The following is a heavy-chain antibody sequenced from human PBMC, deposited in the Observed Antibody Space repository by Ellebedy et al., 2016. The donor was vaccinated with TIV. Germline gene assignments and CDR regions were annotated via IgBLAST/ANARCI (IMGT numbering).Heavy chain of an antibody. Sequence: GESLKISCKGSGYSFTSYWIGWVRQMPGKGLEWMGIIYPGDSDTRYSPSFQGQVTISADKSISTAYLQWSSLKASDTAMYYCARPAWAVAGTSYFDYWGQGTLVTVSS. CDR3: ARPAWAVAGTSYFDY. CDR1: GYSFTSYW. D-gene: IGHD6-19*01. CDR2: IYPGDSDT. J-gene: IGHJ4*02. V-gene: IGHV5-51*01.